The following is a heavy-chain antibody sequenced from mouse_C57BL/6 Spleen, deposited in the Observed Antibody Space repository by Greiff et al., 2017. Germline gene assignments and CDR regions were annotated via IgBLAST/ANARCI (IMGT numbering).Heavy chain of an antibody. CDR3: ARRYYGSSYYFDY. D-gene: IGHD1-1*01. CDR2: ISNGGGST. J-gene: IGHJ2*01. V-gene: IGHV5-12*01. CDR1: GFTFSDYY. Sequence: DVKLVESGGGLVQPGGSLKLSCAASGFTFSDYYMYWVRQTPEKRLEWVAYISNGGGSTYYPDTVKGRFTISRDKAKNTLYLQMSRLKSEDTAMYYCARRYYGSSYYFDYWGQGTTLTVSS.